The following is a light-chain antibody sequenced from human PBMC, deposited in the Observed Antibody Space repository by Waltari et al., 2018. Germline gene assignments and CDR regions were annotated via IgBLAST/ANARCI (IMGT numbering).Light chain of an antibody. CDR3: LQRSNWPPT. J-gene: IGKJ4*01. V-gene: IGKV3-11*01. CDR2: DAS. Sequence: EVVLTHSPSTLSLSPGDRPTLSCRASQSAGRSLSWYQQKPGQPPRLLIHDASTMATGIPARISGSGSGTDCTLTIGSLESEDFAVYFCLQRSNWPPTFGGGTTVEIK. CDR1: QSAGRS.